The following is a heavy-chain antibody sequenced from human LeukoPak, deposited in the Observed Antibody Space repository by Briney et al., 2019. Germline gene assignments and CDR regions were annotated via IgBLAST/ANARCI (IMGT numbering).Heavy chain of an antibody. CDR1: GFTFSNFW. CDR2: IRGNGNDK. Sequence: GGSLRLSCTVSGFTFSNFWMTWVRQTPGKGLEWVANIRGNGNDKNYVDSVKGRFTISRDNAKNSFYLQMNSLRADDTAVYYCARDYNYCPADSWGHGTLVTVSS. D-gene: IGHD3-22*01. CDR3: ARDYNYCPADS. J-gene: IGHJ5*01. V-gene: IGHV3-7*03.